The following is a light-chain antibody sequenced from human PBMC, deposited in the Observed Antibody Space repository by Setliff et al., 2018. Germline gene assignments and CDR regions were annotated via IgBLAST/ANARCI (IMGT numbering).Light chain of an antibody. V-gene: IGLV2-11*01. J-gene: IGLJ1*01. CDR2: AVS. Sequence: QSAMTQPRSVSESPGQSVTISCTGTSSDVGAYNYVSWYQQHPGKAPKLMISAVSERPSGVPDRFSGSKSGNTASLTISGLQAEDEADYYCCSYAGTNIFYVFGTGTKVTVL. CDR1: SSDVGAYNY. CDR3: CSYAGTNIFYV.